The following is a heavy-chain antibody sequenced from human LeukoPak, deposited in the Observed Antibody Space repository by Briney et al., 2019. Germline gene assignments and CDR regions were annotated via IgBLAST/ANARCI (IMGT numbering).Heavy chain of an antibody. CDR3: ARVDSGYDFLLYTRIN. D-gene: IGHD5-12*01. V-gene: IGHV4-39*07. J-gene: IGHJ4*02. Sequence: SETLSLTCTVSGGSISSNSYYWGWIRQPPGKGLEWIGSIYYSGSTYYNPSLKSRVTISVDTSKNQFSLKLSPVTAADTAVYYCARVDSGYDFLLYTRINWGQGTLVTVSS. CDR1: GGSISSNSYY. CDR2: IYYSGST.